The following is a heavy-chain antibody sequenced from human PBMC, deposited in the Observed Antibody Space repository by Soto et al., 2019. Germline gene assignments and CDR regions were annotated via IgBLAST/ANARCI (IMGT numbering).Heavy chain of an antibody. CDR2: ISYDGSNK. Sequence: GGSLRLSCAASGFTFSSYAMHWVRQAPGKGLEWVAVISYDGSNKYYADSVKGRFTISRDNSKNTLYLQMNSLRAEDTAVYYCASLTPYGGIRCGWGQGTLVTVSS. D-gene: IGHD4-17*01. J-gene: IGHJ4*02. CDR3: ASLTPYGGIRCG. V-gene: IGHV3-30-3*01. CDR1: GFTFSSYA.